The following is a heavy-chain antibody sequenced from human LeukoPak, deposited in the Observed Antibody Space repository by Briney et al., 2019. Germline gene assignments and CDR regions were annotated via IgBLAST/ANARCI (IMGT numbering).Heavy chain of an antibody. D-gene: IGHD3-3*01. CDR2: MNPNSGNT. CDR1: GYTFTSYD. J-gene: IGHJ6*03. Sequence: ASVKVSCKASGYTFTSYDINWVRQATGQGLEWMGWMNPNSGNTGYAQKFQGRVTMTRNTSISTAYMKLSSLRSEDTAVYYCARGAGLTWSGYYTPDYYYYYMDVWGKGTTVTVSS. V-gene: IGHV1-8*01. CDR3: ARGAGLTWSGYYTPDYYYYYMDV.